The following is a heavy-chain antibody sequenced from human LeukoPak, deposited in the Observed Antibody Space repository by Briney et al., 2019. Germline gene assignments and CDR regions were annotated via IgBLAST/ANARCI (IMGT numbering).Heavy chain of an antibody. CDR2: INGDGSST. CDR3: ARGYSSSYRIDY. CDR1: GFTFSNYN. Sequence: GGSLRLSCAASGFTFSNYNMNWARQAPGRGLVWVSRINGDGSSTSNADSVKGRFTISRDNAKNTLYLQMNSLRAEDTAVYYCARGYSSSYRIDYWGQGTLVTVSS. D-gene: IGHD6-6*01. J-gene: IGHJ4*02. V-gene: IGHV3-74*01.